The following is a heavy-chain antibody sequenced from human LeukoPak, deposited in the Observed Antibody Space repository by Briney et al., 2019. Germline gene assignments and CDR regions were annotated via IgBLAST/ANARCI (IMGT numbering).Heavy chain of an antibody. V-gene: IGHV4-30-4*08. CDR3: ARVPLWFGELPHWYFDL. J-gene: IGHJ2*01. Sequence: SETLSLTCTVSGGSISSGGYYWSWIRQHPGKGPEWIGYVYYSGSTYYNPSLKSRVTISVDTSKNQFSLKLSSVTAADTAVYYCARVPLWFGELPHWYFDLWGRGTLVTVSS. CDR2: VYYSGST. D-gene: IGHD3-10*01. CDR1: GGSISSGGYY.